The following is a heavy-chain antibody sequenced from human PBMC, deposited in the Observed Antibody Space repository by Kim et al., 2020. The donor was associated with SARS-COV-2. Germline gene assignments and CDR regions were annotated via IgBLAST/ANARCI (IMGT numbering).Heavy chain of an antibody. CDR2: GGRNQ. J-gene: IGHJ4*02. Sequence: GGRNQNYPDSGHGRFTISRENSKNTLYLHMNSLRAEDTAVYYCARDGFDYWGQGTLVTVSS. CDR3: ARDGFDY. V-gene: IGHV3-30*01.